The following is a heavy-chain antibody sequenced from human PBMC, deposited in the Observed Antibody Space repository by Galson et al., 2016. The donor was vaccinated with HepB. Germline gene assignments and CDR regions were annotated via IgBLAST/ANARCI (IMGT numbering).Heavy chain of an antibody. CDR2: ISYYGCNK. CDR1: GFTFSSYG. J-gene: IGHJ6*02. V-gene: IGHV3-30*18. CDR3: AKDRSYGYFGSGGMDV. Sequence: SLRPSCAASGFTFSSYGLQWVRQAPGTGLELVALISYYGCNKSSPYSVQGRFTISRENSKNTLYLQMNSLRAEDTAVYYCAKDRSYGYFGSGGMDVWGQGTTVTVSS. D-gene: IGHD3-10*01.